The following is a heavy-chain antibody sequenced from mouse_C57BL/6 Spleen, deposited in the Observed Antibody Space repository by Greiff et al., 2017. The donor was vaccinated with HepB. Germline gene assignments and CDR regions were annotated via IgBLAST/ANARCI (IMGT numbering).Heavy chain of an antibody. CDR2: IRSKSNNYAT. V-gene: IGHV10-1*01. CDR1: GFSFNTYA. J-gene: IGHJ2*01. Sequence: EVKLVESGGGLVQPKGSLKLSCAASGFSFNTYAMNWVRQAPGKGLEWVARIRSKSNNYATYYADSVKDRFTISRDDSESMLYLQMNNLKTEDTAMYYCVRHGATVGFDYWGQGTTLTVSS. D-gene: IGHD1-1*01. CDR3: VRHGATVGFDY.